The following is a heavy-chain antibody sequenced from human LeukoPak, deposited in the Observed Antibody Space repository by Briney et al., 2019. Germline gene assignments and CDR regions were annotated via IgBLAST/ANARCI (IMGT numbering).Heavy chain of an antibody. J-gene: IGHJ5*02. D-gene: IGHD3-3*01. CDR3: ARQVSYYDFWSGYPEGSWFDP. V-gene: IGHV4-39*01. Sequence: PSETLSLTCTVSGGSISSKNYYWGWIRQPPGKGLEWIGSIYYSGSTYYNPSLKSRVTISVDTSKNQFSLKLSSVTAADTAVYYCARQVSYYDFWSGYPEGSWFDPWGQGTLVTVSS. CDR2: IYYSGST. CDR1: GGSISSKNYY.